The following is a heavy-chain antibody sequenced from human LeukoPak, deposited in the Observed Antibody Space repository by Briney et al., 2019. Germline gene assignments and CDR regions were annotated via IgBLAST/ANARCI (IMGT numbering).Heavy chain of an antibody. CDR1: GFTVSSNY. V-gene: IGHV3-53*01. Sequence: GGSLRLSCVASGFTVSSNYMSWVRQAPGKGLEWVSVIHSGGSTYYADSVKGRFTISRDDSKNTLYLQMNSLRAEDTAVYYCARDSRRILPSDWGQGTLVTVSS. CDR2: IHSGGST. D-gene: IGHD2-15*01. J-gene: IGHJ4*02. CDR3: ARDSRRILPSD.